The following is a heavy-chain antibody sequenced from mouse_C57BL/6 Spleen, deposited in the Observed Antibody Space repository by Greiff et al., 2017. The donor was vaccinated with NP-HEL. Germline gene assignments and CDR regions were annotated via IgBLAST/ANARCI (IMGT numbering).Heavy chain of an antibody. D-gene: IGHD4-1*01. CDR2: IRSKSSNYAT. CDR3: VRSPNWDVGWYFDV. CDR1: GFTFNTYA. V-gene: IGHV10-3*01. Sequence: EVQLVESGGGLVQPKGSLKLSCAASGFTFNTYAMHWVRQAPGKGLEWVARIRSKSSNYATYYADSVKDRFTISRDDSQSMLYLQMNNLKTEDTAMYYCVRSPNWDVGWYFDVWGTGTTVTVSS. J-gene: IGHJ1*03.